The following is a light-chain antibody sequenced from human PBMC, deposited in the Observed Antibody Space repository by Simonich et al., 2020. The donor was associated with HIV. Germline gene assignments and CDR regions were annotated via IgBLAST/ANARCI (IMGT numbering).Light chain of an antibody. CDR3: QQCNNWPPGT. J-gene: IGKJ1*01. V-gene: IGKV3-15*01. CDR1: QSVSSN. Sequence: EIVMTQSPATLSVSPGERATLSCRASQSVSSNLAWYQHKPCQAPRLLIYGASTRATGNPARFSGRGSGTEVTLTNSSMQSEDFAVYCCQQCNNWPPGTFGQGTKLEIK. CDR2: GAS.